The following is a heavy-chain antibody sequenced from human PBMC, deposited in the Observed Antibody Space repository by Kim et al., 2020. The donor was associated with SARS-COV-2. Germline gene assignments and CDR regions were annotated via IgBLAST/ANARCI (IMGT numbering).Heavy chain of an antibody. CDR3: ARDLAVAGTSRDAEYFQH. CDR1: GFTFSSYG. Sequence: GGSLRLSCAASGFTFSSYGMHWVRQAPGKGLEWVAVIWYDGSNKYYADSVKVRFTISRDNSKNTLYLQMNSLRAEDTAVYYCARDLAVAGTSRDAEYFQHWGQGTLVTVSS. D-gene: IGHD6-19*01. CDR2: IWYDGSNK. J-gene: IGHJ1*01. V-gene: IGHV3-33*01.